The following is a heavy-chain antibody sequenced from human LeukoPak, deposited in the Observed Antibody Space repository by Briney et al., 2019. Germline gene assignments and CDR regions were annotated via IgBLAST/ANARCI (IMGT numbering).Heavy chain of an antibody. V-gene: IGHV4-34*01. CDR3: ARGPHYDSSGYYYGDY. D-gene: IGHD3-22*01. CDR2: INHSGST. CDR1: GGSFSGYY. Sequence: SETLSLTCAVYGGSFSGYYWSWIRQPPGKGLEWIGEINHSGSTNYNPSLKSRVTISVDTSKNQFSLKLSSVTAADTAVYYCARGPHYDSSGYYYGDYWGQGTLVTVSS. J-gene: IGHJ4*02.